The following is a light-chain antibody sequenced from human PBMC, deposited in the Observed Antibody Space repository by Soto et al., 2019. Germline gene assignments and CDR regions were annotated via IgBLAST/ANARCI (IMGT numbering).Light chain of an antibody. J-gene: IGKJ1*01. V-gene: IGKV3-15*01. CDR2: DAS. CDR1: QSVSRN. Sequence: EIVMTQSPATLSVSPGERATLSCRASQSVSRNVAWYQQKPGQAPRLLIHDASTRATGISVRFSVSGSGTEFTLTISSLQSEDFAVYYCQQYNNWLWTFGQGTKVEIK. CDR3: QQYNNWLWT.